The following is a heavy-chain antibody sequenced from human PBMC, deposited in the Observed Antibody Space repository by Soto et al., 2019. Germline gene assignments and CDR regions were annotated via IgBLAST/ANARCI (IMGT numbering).Heavy chain of an antibody. CDR1: GYTFTGYY. J-gene: IGHJ4*02. CDR2: INPNSGGT. CDR3: ARGKAYEPSIAAAGIDY. D-gene: IGHD6-13*01. V-gene: IGHV1-2*04. Sequence: ASVKVSCKASGYTFTGYYMHWVRQAPGQGLEWMGWINPNSGGTNYAQKFQGWVTMTRDTSISTAYMELSRLRSDDTAVYYCARGKAYEPSIAAAGIDYWGQGTLVTVSS.